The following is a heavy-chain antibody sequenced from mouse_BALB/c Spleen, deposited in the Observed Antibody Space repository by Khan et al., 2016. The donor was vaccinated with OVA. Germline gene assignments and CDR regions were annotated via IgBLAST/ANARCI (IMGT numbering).Heavy chain of an antibody. J-gene: IGHJ3*01. D-gene: IGHD2-13*01. CDR3: AVVGNGDGLAY. Sequence: EVELVESGGGFMQPGGSLTLSCATSVFTFTAYYMYWVRQTPEKRLEWVAYMSHRGTTPYYSDTVRGRFTISRDNAKNTLYLQMSRLKSEDTAMYLCAVVGNGDGLAYWGQGTFVTVSA. V-gene: IGHV5-12*02. CDR1: VFTFTAYY. CDR2: MSHRGTTP.